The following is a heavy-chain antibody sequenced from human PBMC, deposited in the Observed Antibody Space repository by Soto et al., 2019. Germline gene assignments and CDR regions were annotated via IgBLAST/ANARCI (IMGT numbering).Heavy chain of an antibody. D-gene: IGHD3-22*01. J-gene: IGHJ4*02. CDR1: GFTFSSYA. CDR2: ISGSGGST. CDR3: AKYYYDSSGYYS. Sequence: GSLRLSCAASGFTFSSYAMSWVRQAPGKGLEWVSAISGSGGSTYYADSVKGRFTTSRDNSKNTLYLQMNSLRAEDTAVYYCAKYYYDSSGYYSWGQGTLVTVSS. V-gene: IGHV3-23*01.